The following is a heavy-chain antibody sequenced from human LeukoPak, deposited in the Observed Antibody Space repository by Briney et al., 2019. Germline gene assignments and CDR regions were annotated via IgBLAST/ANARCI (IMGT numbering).Heavy chain of an antibody. CDR3: ARESGSGSYYPNNWFDP. J-gene: IGHJ5*02. D-gene: IGHD1-26*01. CDR2: ISSSGSTI. V-gene: IGHV3-48*03. CDR1: GFTFSSYE. Sequence: GGSLRLSCAASGFTFSSYEMNWVRQAPGKGLEWVSYISSSGSTIYYADSVKGRFTISRDNAKNSLYLQMNSLRAGDTAVYYCARESGSGSYYPNNWFDPWGQGTLVTVSS.